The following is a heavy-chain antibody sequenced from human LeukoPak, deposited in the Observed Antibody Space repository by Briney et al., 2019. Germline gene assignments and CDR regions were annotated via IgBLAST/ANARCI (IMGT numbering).Heavy chain of an antibody. J-gene: IGHJ4*02. CDR2: IIPIFGTA. D-gene: IGHD3-3*01. CDR3: ARTARSGFGRFDY. Sequence: SSVKVSCKASGGTFSSYAISWVRQAPGQGLEWMGRIIPIFGTANYAQKFQGRVTITTDESTSTAYMELSSLRSEDTAVYYCARTARSGFGRFDYWGQGTLVTVSS. V-gene: IGHV1-69*05. CDR1: GGTFSSYA.